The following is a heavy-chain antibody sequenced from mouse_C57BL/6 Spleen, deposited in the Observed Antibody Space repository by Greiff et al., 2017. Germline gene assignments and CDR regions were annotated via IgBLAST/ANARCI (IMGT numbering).Heavy chain of an antibody. V-gene: IGHV1-52*01. CDR1: GYTFTSYW. CDR2: IDPSDSET. J-gene: IGHJ4*01. CDR3: ARETTVVARAMDY. Sequence: QVQLQQPGAELVRPGSSVKLSCKASGYTFTSYWMHWVKQRPIQGLEWIGNIDPSDSETHYNQKFKDKATLTVDKSSSTAYMQLSSLTSEDSAVYDCARETTVVARAMDYWGQGTSVTVSS. D-gene: IGHD1-1*01.